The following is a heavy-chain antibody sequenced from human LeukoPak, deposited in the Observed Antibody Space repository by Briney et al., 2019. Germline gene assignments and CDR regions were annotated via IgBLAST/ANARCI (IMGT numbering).Heavy chain of an antibody. Sequence: SDTLSLPRTVSGGSISSYYWSCIRHPPGKGLEWIGYIYYSGSNNYNPSLKSRATISVDTSKNQFSLKLSSVTAADTAVYYCARGRLNNYGDYVDYYYGMDVWGKGTTVTVSS. CDR2: IYYSGSN. V-gene: IGHV4-59*07. CDR3: ARGRLNNYGDYVDYYYGMDV. CDR1: GGSISSYY. J-gene: IGHJ6*04. D-gene: IGHD4-17*01.